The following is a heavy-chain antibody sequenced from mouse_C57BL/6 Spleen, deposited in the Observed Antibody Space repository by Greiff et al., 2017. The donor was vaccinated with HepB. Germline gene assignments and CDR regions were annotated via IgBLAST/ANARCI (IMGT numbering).Heavy chain of an antibody. Sequence: EVKLVESGGGLVQPGGSLSLSCAASGFTFTDYYMSWVRQPPGKALEWLGFIRNKANGYTTEYSASVKGRFPISRDNSQSILYLQMNALRAEDSATYYCARYKTTVEGDYAMDYWGQGTSVTVSS. J-gene: IGHJ4*01. D-gene: IGHD1-1*01. CDR1: GFTFTDYY. CDR3: ARYKTTVEGDYAMDY. CDR2: IRNKANGYTT. V-gene: IGHV7-3*01.